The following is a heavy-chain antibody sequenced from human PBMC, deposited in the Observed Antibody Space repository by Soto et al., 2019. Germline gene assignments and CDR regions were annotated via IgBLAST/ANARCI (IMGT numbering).Heavy chain of an antibody. CDR3: ARVGDTMVQNNWFDP. J-gene: IGHJ5*02. V-gene: IGHV4-30-4*01. Sequence: PSETLSLTCTVSGGSISSGDYYWSWIRQPPGKGLEWIGYIYYSGSTYYNPSLKSRVTISVDTSKNQFSLKLSSVTAADTAVYYCARVGDTMVQNNWFDPWGQGTLVTVSS. D-gene: IGHD3-10*01. CDR1: GGSISSGDYY. CDR2: IYYSGST.